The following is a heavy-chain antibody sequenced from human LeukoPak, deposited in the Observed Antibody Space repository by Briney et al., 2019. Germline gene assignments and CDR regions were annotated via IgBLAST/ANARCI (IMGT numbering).Heavy chain of an antibody. CDR3: ARDSGYDSDYYYYGMDV. Sequence: SVKVSCKASGGTFSSYAISWVRQAPGQGLEWMGRIIPILGIANYAQKFQGRVTITADKSTSTAYMELSSLRSEDTAVYYCARDSGYDSDYYYYGMDVWGQGTTVNVSS. J-gene: IGHJ6*02. V-gene: IGHV1-69*04. CDR2: IIPILGIA. D-gene: IGHD5-12*01. CDR1: GGTFSSYA.